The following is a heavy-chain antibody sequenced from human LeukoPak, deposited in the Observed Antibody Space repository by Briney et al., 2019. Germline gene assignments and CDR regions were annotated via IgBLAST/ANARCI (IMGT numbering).Heavy chain of an antibody. CDR1: GYTFTSYD. Sequence: ASVKVSCKASGYTFTSYDINWVRQATGQGLEWMGWMNPNSGNTGYAQKFQGRVTMTRNTSISTAYMELSSLRSEDTAVYYCARGPSAATGYYYYYYYMDVWGKGTTVTVSS. CDR2: MNPNSGNT. J-gene: IGHJ6*03. D-gene: IGHD2-2*01. V-gene: IGHV1-8*01. CDR3: ARGPSAATGYYYYYYYMDV.